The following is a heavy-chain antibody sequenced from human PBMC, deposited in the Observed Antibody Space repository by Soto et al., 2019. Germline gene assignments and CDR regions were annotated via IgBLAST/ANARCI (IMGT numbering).Heavy chain of an antibody. Sequence: ASVKVSCKASGYTFTSYGISWVRQAPGQGLEWMGWISAYNGNTNYAQKLQGRVTMTTDTSTSTAYMELRSLRSDDTAVYYCARDIVLMVYVSGWFDPWGQGTLVTVS. D-gene: IGHD2-8*01. CDR3: ARDIVLMVYVSGWFDP. CDR1: GYTFTSYG. CDR2: ISAYNGNT. V-gene: IGHV1-18*01. J-gene: IGHJ5*02.